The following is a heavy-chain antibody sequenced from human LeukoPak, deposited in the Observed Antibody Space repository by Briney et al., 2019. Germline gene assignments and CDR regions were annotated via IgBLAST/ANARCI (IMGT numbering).Heavy chain of an antibody. D-gene: IGHD2-15*01. CDR1: GFTFDDYA. Sequence: GGSLRLSCAASGFTFDDYAMHWVRQAPGKGLEWVSGISWNSGSIGYADSVKGRFTISRDNAKNSLYLQMNSLRAEDTAVYYCAGVVAATSDLDYYGLDVWGQGTTVTVSS. CDR3: AGVVAATSDLDYYGLDV. V-gene: IGHV3-9*01. J-gene: IGHJ6*02. CDR2: ISWNSGSI.